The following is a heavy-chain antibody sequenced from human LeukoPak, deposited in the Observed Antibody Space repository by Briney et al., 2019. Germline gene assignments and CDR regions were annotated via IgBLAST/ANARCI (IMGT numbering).Heavy chain of an antibody. Sequence: GGSLRLSCAASGFTFSSYWMSWARQAPGKGLEWVANIKQDGSKRYYVDSVKGRFTISRDNAKNSLYLQMSTLRAEDTAVYYCARDLVAGALGYWGQGTLVTVSS. V-gene: IGHV3-7*01. CDR3: ARDLVAGALGY. J-gene: IGHJ4*02. CDR2: IKQDGSKR. CDR1: GFTFSSYW. D-gene: IGHD6-19*01.